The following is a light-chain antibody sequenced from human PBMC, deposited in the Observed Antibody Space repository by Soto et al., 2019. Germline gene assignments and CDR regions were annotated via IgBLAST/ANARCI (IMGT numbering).Light chain of an antibody. V-gene: IGKV3-11*01. CDR1: QSVSSY. Sequence: EIVLTQSPATLSLSPGERATLSCRASQSVSSYLAWYQQKPGQAPRLLIYDASNRATGIPARFSGSGSGTDFTLTISSLEPEDFAVYYCQPRSIGGLTFGGGTKVEIK. CDR3: QPRSIGGLT. CDR2: DAS. J-gene: IGKJ4*01.